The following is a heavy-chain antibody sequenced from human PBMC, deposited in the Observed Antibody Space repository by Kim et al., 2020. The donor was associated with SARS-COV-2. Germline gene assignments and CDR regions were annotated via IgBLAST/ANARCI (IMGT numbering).Heavy chain of an antibody. V-gene: IGHV4-34*01. D-gene: IGHD1-26*01. CDR1: GGSFSGYY. CDR3: ARVTSGSYDAFDI. CDR2: INHSGST. J-gene: IGHJ3*02. Sequence: SETLSLPCAVYGGSFSGYYWSWIRQPPGKGLEWIGEINHSGSTNYNPSLKSRVTISVDTSKNQFSLKLSSVTAADTAVYYCARVTSGSYDAFDIWGQGTMVTVSS.